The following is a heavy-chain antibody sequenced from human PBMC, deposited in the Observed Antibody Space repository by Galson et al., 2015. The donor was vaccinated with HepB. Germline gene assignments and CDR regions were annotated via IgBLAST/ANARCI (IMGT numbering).Heavy chain of an antibody. CDR2: IRSKANSYAT. Sequence: SLRLSCAASGFTFSGSAMHWVRQASGKGLEWVGRIRSKANSYATAYAASVKGRFTISRDDSKNTAYLQMNSLKTEDTAVYYCMGGAVAGTEGYWGQGTLVTVSS. D-gene: IGHD6-19*01. CDR3: MGGAVAGTEGY. CDR1: GFTFSGSA. J-gene: IGHJ4*02. V-gene: IGHV3-73*01.